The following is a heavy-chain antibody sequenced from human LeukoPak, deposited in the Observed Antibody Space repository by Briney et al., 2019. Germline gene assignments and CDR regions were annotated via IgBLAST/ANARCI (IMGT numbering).Heavy chain of an antibody. CDR2: MNPNSGNT. V-gene: IGHV1-8*01. Sequence: ASVKVSCKASGYTFTSYDINWVRQATGQGLEWMGWMNPNSGNTGYAQKFQGRVTMTRNTSISTAYMELSSLRSEDTAVYYCARGPEKNNGSGSSWFDPWGQGTLVTVSS. D-gene: IGHD3-10*01. CDR1: GYTFTSYD. J-gene: IGHJ5*02. CDR3: ARGPEKNNGSGSSWFDP.